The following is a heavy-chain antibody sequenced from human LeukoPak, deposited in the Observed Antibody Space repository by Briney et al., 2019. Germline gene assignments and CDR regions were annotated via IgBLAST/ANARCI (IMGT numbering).Heavy chain of an antibody. Sequence: GGSLRLSCVASGFTFSTYGMSWVRQAPGKGLEWVSAISGSGGSTYYADSVKGRFTISRDNSKNTLYLQMNNLRTEDTALYYCAKTSLSDASGHYYYMDVWGKGTTVTVSS. CDR3: AKTSLSDASGHYYYMDV. D-gene: IGHD3-3*01. V-gene: IGHV3-23*01. J-gene: IGHJ6*03. CDR1: GFTFSTYG. CDR2: ISGSGGST.